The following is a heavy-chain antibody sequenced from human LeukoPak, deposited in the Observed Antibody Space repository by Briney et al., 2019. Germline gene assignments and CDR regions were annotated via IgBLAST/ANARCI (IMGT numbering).Heavy chain of an antibody. CDR2: IYYSGST. J-gene: IGHJ4*02. CDR3: ARGRYGDYERYFDY. Sequence: SETLSLTCTVSGGSISNYYWSWIRQPPGKGLEWIGYIYYSGSTNYNPSLKSRVTISVDTSKTQFSLRLNSVTAADTAVYSCARGRYGDYERYFDYWGQGTLVTVSS. D-gene: IGHD4-17*01. CDR1: GGSISNYY. V-gene: IGHV4-59*01.